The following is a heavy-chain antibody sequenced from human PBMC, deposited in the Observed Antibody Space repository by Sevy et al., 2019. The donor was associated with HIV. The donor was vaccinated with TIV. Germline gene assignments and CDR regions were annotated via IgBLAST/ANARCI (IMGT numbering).Heavy chain of an antibody. J-gene: IGHJ4*02. CDR3: ARDRKYPLYYFDY. Sequence: SETLSLTCTVSGYSIRNGYYWAWIRQPPGKGLEWIGGIHHSGITHYNPSLQSRVIISVDTSKNQVSLELSSVTAADTAMYYCARDRKYPLYYFDYWGKGILATVSS. V-gene: IGHV4-38-2*02. CDR2: IHHSGIT. D-gene: IGHD6-6*01. CDR1: GYSIRNGYY.